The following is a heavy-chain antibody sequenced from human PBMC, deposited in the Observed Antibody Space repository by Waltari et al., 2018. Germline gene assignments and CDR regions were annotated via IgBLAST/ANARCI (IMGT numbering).Heavy chain of an antibody. CDR1: GFTFSSYW. D-gene: IGHD4-17*01. J-gene: IGHJ6*03. Sequence: EVQLVESGGGLVQPGGSLRLSCAASGFTFSSYWMSWVRQAPGKGLEWVANIKQDGMEKYDVDSGKGRFTIARDNAKNSMYLQRNSLRAEDTAVYYCARVGTYGDYGGYYYYMDVWGKGTTVTVSS. V-gene: IGHV3-7*01. CDR2: IKQDGMEK. CDR3: ARVGTYGDYGGYYYYMDV.